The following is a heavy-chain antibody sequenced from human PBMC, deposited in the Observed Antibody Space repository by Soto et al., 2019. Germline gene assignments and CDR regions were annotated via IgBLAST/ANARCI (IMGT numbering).Heavy chain of an antibody. CDR2: IKSKTDGGTT. D-gene: IGHD3-16*01. V-gene: IGHV3-15*01. CDR1: GFTFSNAW. Sequence: GGSLILSCAASGFTFSNAWMSWVRQAPGKGLEWVGRIKSKTDGGTTDYAAPVKGRFTISRDDSKNTLYLQMNSLKTEDTAVYYCTTGYRWGDAFDIWGQGTMVTVSS. CDR3: TTGYRWGDAFDI. J-gene: IGHJ3*02.